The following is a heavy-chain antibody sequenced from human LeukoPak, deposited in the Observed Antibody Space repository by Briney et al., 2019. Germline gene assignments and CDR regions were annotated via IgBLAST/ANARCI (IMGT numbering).Heavy chain of an antibody. J-gene: IGHJ4*02. CDR3: ARTYYDSGGYHVSTDY. CDR1: GGSISSSNW. D-gene: IGHD3-22*01. Sequence: SETLSLTCTVSGGSISSSNWWSWVRQPPGKGLEWIGEIYHSGSTNYNPSLKSRVTIPVDKSKNQFSLKLSSVTPEDTAVYYCARTYYDSGGYHVSTDYWGQGTLVTVSS. V-gene: IGHV4-4*02. CDR2: IYHSGST.